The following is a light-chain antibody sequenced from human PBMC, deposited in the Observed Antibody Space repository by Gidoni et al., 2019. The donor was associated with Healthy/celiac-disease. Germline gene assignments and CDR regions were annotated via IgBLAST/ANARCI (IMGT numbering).Light chain of an antibody. V-gene: IGKV1-33*01. CDR1: QDISNY. CDR2: DAS. Sequence: DIQMTQSPYSLSASVGDRVTITCQASQDISNYLNWYQQKPGKAPKLLIYDASNLETGVPSRFSGSGSGTDFTFTISSLQPEDIATYYCHQYDNLPRTFGQGTKVEIK. J-gene: IGKJ1*01. CDR3: HQYDNLPRT.